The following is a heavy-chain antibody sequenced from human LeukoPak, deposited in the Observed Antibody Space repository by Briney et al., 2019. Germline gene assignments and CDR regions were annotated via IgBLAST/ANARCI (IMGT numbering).Heavy chain of an antibody. D-gene: IGHD3-10*01. Sequence: PGGSLRLSCAASGFTFSRYGMHWVRQAPVKGLEWVAFIRFDGSTKFCADSVKGRCTISRDNSKNTLYLQMNSLRAEDTAVYFCAKSGGNTSSREFFDSWGQGTLVTVSS. CDR2: IRFDGSTK. CDR1: GFTFSRYG. CDR3: AKSGGNTSSREFFDS. V-gene: IGHV3-30*02. J-gene: IGHJ4*02.